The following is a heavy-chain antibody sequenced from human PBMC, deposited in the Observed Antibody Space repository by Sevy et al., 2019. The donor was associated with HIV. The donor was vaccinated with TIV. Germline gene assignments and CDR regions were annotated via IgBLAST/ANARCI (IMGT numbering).Heavy chain of an antibody. CDR3: TAALTLSMIGARGPTY. D-gene: IGHD3-22*01. Sequence: GGSLRLSCAASGFTFSNAWMNWVRQAPGKGLEWVGRIKSKSDGGTRDYAAPVKGRFTISRDDSKNTLYLQMNSLRTDDTAVYYCTAALTLSMIGARGPTYWGQGTPVTVSS. CDR2: IKSKSDGGTR. V-gene: IGHV3-15*07. J-gene: IGHJ4*02. CDR1: GFTFSNAW.